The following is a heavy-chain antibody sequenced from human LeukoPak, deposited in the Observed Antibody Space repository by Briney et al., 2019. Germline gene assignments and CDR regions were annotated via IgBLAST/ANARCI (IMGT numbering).Heavy chain of an antibody. V-gene: IGHV3-74*01. J-gene: IGHJ4*02. D-gene: IGHD5-12*01. CDR3: ARDSRKRGYSGYDASGSSWY. Sequence: GGSLRLSCAASGFTFSSYWMHWVRQAPGKGLVWVSRINSDGTSTSYADSVKGRFTISGDNAKNTLYLQMNSLRAEDTAVYYCARDSRKRGYSGYDASGSSWYWGQGTLVTVSS. CDR1: GFTFSSYW. CDR2: INSDGTST.